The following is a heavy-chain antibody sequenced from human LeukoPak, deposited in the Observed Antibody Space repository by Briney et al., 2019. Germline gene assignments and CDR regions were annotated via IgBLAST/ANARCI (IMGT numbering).Heavy chain of an antibody. Sequence: HPGRSLRLSCAASGFTFSSYGMHWVRQAPDKGLEWVAVIWYDGSNKYYADSVKGRFTISRDNSKNTLYLQMNSLRAEDTAVYYCAKSYVVVAATSVYYFDYWGQGTLVTVSS. CDR2: IWYDGSNK. D-gene: IGHD2-15*01. CDR3: AKSYVVVAATSVYYFDY. V-gene: IGHV3-33*06. J-gene: IGHJ4*02. CDR1: GFTFSSYG.